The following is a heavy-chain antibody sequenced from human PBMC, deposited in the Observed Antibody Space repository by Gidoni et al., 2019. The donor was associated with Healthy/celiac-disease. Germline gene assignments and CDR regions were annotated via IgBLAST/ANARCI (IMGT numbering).Heavy chain of an antibody. V-gene: IGHV3-30*18. CDR1: GFTFSSYG. D-gene: IGHD3-10*01. CDR3: AKDGETVDYFDY. CDR2: ISYDGSNK. J-gene: IGHJ4*02. Sequence: QVQLVESGGGVVQPGRSLRLSCAASGFTFSSYGMHWVRQAPGKGLEWVAVISYDGSNKYYADSVKGRFTISRDNSKNTLYLQMNSLRAEDTAVYYCAKDGETVDYFDYWGQGTLVTVSS.